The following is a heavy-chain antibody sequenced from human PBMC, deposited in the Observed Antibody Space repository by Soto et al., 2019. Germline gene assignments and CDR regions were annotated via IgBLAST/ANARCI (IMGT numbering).Heavy chain of an antibody. Sequence: SVKVSCKASGFTFTSSGVQWVRQARGQRLEWIGWIVVGSGNTNYAQKFQERVTITRDMSTSTAYMELSSLRSEDTAVYYCAADLYYYDSSGYGAEYFQHWGQGTLVTVSS. J-gene: IGHJ1*01. V-gene: IGHV1-58*01. CDR2: IVVGSGNT. CDR1: GFTFTSSG. D-gene: IGHD3-22*01. CDR3: AADLYYYDSSGYGAEYFQH.